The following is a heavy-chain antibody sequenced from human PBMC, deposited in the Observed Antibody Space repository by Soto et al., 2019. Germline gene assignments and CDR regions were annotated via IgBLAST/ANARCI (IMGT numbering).Heavy chain of an antibody. CDR1: GGSISSSSYY. CDR3: ARHAQNAFDI. CDR2: IYYSGST. J-gene: IGHJ3*02. Sequence: PXATLSLTCTVSGGSISSSSYYWGWIRQPPGKGLEWIGSIYYSGSTYYNPSLKSRVTISVDTSKNQFSLKLSSVTAADTAVYYCARHAQNAFDIWGQGTMVTVSS. V-gene: IGHV4-39*01.